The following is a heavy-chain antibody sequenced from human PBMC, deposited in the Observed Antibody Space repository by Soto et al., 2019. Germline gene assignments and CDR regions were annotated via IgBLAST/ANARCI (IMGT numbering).Heavy chain of an antibody. Sequence: SETLSLTCTVSGVSVTNSSYYWGWIRQSPGKGLEWIGSVYYRGRSYSKSSVKSRVTISVDTSKNRFSLSLNSVTASDTAVYFCVSQRTTVPTQAYFDYWGPGALVTVSS. CDR2: VYYRGRS. CDR1: GVSVTNSSYY. CDR3: VSQRTTVPTQAYFDY. D-gene: IGHD4-17*01. V-gene: IGHV4-39*01. J-gene: IGHJ4*02.